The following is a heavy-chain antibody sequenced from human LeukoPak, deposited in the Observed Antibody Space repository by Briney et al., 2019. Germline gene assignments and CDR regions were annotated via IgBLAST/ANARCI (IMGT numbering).Heavy chain of an antibody. J-gene: IGHJ4*02. CDR2: VDYSGST. Sequence: SETLSLTCTVSGASISSYDWSWIRQPPGKRLEWIGCVDYSGSTNYNPSLKSRVTISVDTSKKQFSQRVSSVIAADTAVYSCARDRYSSGWIDYWGQGTLVTVSS. CDR3: ARDRYSSGWIDY. V-gene: IGHV4-59*01. D-gene: IGHD6-19*01. CDR1: GASISSYD.